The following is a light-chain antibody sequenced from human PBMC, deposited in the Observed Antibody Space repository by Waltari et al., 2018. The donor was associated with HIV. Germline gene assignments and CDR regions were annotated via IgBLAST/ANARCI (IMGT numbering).Light chain of an antibody. CDR3: QQYNNWPPWT. V-gene: IGKV3-15*01. Sequence: EIVMTQSPATLSVSPGERVTLSCRASHSITTKLAWYQQTPGQAPRLLIYGASTRAPGIPDRFSGSGSGTEFTLTISSLQSEDFAIYYCQQYNNWPPWTFGQGTKVEI. CDR1: HSITTK. J-gene: IGKJ1*01. CDR2: GAS.